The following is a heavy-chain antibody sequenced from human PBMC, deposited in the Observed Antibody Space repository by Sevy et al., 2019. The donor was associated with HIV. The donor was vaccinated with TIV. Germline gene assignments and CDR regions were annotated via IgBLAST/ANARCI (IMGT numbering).Heavy chain of an antibody. CDR2: ISYDGSNK. Sequence: GGSLRLSCAASGFTFSSYAMHWVRQAPGKGLEWVAVISYDGSNKYYAHSVKGRFTISRDNSKNTLYLQMNSLRAEDTAVYYCARVLYSGYDFVNAFDIWGQGTMVTVSS. J-gene: IGHJ3*02. CDR3: ARVLYSGYDFVNAFDI. CDR1: GFTFSSYA. D-gene: IGHD5-12*01. V-gene: IGHV3-30-3*01.